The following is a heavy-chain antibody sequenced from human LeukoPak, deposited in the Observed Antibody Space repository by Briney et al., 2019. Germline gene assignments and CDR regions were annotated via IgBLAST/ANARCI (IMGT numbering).Heavy chain of an antibody. CDR2: INQDGSGK. V-gene: IGHV3-7*01. D-gene: IGHD3-10*01. J-gene: IGHJ5*02. CDR1: GFSIGPYW. Sequence: GGPLRLSCAASGFSIGPYWMTWARQVPGKGLEWVANINQDGSGKSYVDSVKGRFTISRDNAKNSLYLQMNGLRADDTAVYYCARTQLNGSRAPWGQGTLVTVSS. CDR3: ARTQLNGSRAP.